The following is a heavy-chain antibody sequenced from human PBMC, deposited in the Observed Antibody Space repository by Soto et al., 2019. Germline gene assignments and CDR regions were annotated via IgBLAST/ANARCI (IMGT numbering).Heavy chain of an antibody. CDR2: INPNSGGT. J-gene: IGHJ4*02. CDR1: GYTFTGYY. D-gene: IGHD2-21*01. CDR3: ARAGDIVATIQQKYCGGDCYLDY. V-gene: IGHV1-2*04. Sequence: ASVKVSCKASGYTFTGYYMHWVRQAPGQGLEWMGWINPNSGGTNYAQKFQGWVTMTRDTSISTAYMELSRLRSDDTAVYYCARAGDIVATIQQKYCGGDCYLDYWGQGTLVTVSS.